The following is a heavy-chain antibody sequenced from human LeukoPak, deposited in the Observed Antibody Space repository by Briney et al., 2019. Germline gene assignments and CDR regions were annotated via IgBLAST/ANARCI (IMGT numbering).Heavy chain of an antibody. J-gene: IGHJ4*02. CDR2: IYYSGST. D-gene: IGHD3-16*02. CDR1: GGSFSSYY. CDR3: ARAVITFGGVVAKGFDC. V-gene: IGHV4-59*01. Sequence: SETLSLTCTVSGGSFSSYYWSWIRQPPGKGLEWIGYIYYSGSTDYNPSLKSRVTMSLDTSKNQFSLNLSSVTAADMAVYYCARAVITFGGVVAKGFDCWGQGTLVTVSS.